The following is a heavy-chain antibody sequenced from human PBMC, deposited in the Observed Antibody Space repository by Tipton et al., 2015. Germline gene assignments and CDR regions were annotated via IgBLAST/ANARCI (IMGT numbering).Heavy chain of an antibody. V-gene: IGHV3-23*01. Sequence: SLRLSCAASGFTFDDYAMHWVRLVPGKGLEWVSGISGSGGSTYYADSVKGRFTISRDNSKNTLYLQMNSLRAEDTAVYYCAKEVAVAGGYWGQGTLVTVSS. CDR2: ISGSGGST. D-gene: IGHD6-19*01. J-gene: IGHJ4*02. CDR3: AKEVAVAGGY. CDR1: GFTFDDYA.